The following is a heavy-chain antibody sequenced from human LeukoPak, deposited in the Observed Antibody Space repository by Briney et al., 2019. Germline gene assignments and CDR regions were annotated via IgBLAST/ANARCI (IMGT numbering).Heavy chain of an antibody. D-gene: IGHD1-26*01. J-gene: IGHJ4*02. Sequence: PSETLSLTCTVSGGSISSYYWSWIRQPPGKGLEWIGYIYYSGSTNYNPSLKSRVTMSVDTSKSQFSLKLSSVTAADTAVYYCARDHGGGYLFDYWGQGTLVTVSS. V-gene: IGHV4-59*01. CDR1: GGSISSYY. CDR3: ARDHGGGYLFDY. CDR2: IYYSGST.